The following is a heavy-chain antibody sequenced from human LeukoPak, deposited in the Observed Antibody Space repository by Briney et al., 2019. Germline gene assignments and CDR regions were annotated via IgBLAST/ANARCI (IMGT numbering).Heavy chain of an antibody. V-gene: IGHV4-4*07. Sequence: SETLSLTCTVSGGSISSYYWSWIRQPAGKGLEWIGRFHTNGRTNYNPSLKSRVTMSVDTSKNQFSLKLSSVTAADTAVYYCANSGGYYWYFDLWGRGTLVTVSS. CDR3: ANSGGYYWYFDL. CDR2: FHTNGRT. CDR1: GGSISSYY. J-gene: IGHJ2*01. D-gene: IGHD3-16*01.